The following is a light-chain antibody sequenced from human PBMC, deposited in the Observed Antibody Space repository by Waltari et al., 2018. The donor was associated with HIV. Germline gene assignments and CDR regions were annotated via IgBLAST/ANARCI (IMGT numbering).Light chain of an antibody. Sequence: QSVLTQPPSVSGAPGQRVTISCTGSSSNIGAGYDVHWYLQLPGTVPKLLISGNPHRPSGVPDRFSGSKSGTSASLAITGLQAEDEADYYCQSYDSSLSGYVVFGGGTKLTVL. CDR1: SSNIGAGYD. V-gene: IGLV1-40*01. J-gene: IGLJ2*01. CDR2: GNP. CDR3: QSYDSSLSGYVV.